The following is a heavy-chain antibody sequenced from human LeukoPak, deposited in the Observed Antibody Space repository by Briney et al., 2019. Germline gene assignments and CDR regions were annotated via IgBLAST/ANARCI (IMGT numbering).Heavy chain of an antibody. Sequence: ASVKVSCTASGGTFSSYAISWVRQAPGQGLEWMGIINPSGGSTSYAQKFQGRVTMTRDTSTSTVYMELSSLRSEDTAVYYCARDVHYGMDVWGQGTTVTVSS. CDR3: ARDVHYGMDV. V-gene: IGHV1-46*01. CDR1: GGTFSSYA. J-gene: IGHJ6*02. CDR2: INPSGGST.